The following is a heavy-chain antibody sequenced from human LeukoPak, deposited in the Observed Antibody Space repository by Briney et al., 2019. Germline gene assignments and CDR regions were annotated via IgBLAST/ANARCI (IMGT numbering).Heavy chain of an antibody. D-gene: IGHD3-16*01. V-gene: IGHV3-21*01. Sequence: GGSLRLSCAASGFTFSSYSMNWVRQAPGKGLEWVSSISATSNYIYYADSVKGRFTISRDNAKNSLYLQVASLRGDDTATYYCAREGNDYYYDQWGQGTLVTVSP. CDR1: GFTFSSYS. CDR2: ISATSNYI. J-gene: IGHJ4*02. CDR3: AREGNDYYYDQ.